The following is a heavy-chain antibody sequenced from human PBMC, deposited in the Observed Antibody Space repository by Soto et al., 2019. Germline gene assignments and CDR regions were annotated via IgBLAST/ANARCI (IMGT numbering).Heavy chain of an antibody. D-gene: IGHD6-13*01. CDR2: INPNSART. V-gene: IGHV1-2*02. CDR1: GYTFTGYY. Sequence: ASVKVSCKAFGYTFTGYYMHWVRQAPGQGLEWMGWINPNSARTDYAQKFQGGVTMTRDTSISTASMELSRLGSDDTAVYYCAGALSNRPGIANAIAYWGQGTPVTV. J-gene: IGHJ4*02. CDR3: AGALSNRPGIANAIAY.